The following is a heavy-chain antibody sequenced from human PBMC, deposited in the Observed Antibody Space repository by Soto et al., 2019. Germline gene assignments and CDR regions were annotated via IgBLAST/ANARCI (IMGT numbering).Heavy chain of an antibody. CDR3: AKDQNFRIAAAGTDYYYYYGMDV. CDR1: GFTFSSYG. D-gene: IGHD6-13*01. Sequence: GGSLRLSCAASGFTFSSYGMHWVRQAPGKGLEWVAVISYDGSNKYYADSVKGRFTISRDNSKNTLYLQMNSLRAEDTAVYYCAKDQNFRIAAAGTDYYYYYGMDVWGQGTTVTVSS. CDR2: ISYDGSNK. J-gene: IGHJ6*02. V-gene: IGHV3-30*18.